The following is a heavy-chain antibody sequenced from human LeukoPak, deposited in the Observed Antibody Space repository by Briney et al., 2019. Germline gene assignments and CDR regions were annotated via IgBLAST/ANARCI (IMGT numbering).Heavy chain of an antibody. CDR3: AKTPVGMVTLDY. D-gene: IGHD5-24*01. CDR1: GYTFTGYY. CDR2: IIPIFGTA. Sequence: ASVKVSCKASGYTFTGYYMRWVRQAPGQGLEWMGGIIPIFGTANYAQKFQGRVTITADKSTTTAYMELSSLRSEDTAVFYCAKTPVGMVTLDYWGQGTLVTVSS. J-gene: IGHJ4*02. V-gene: IGHV1-69*06.